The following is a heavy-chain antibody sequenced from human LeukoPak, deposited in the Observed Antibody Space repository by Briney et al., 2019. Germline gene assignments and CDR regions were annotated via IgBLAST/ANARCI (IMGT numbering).Heavy chain of an antibody. J-gene: IGHJ4*02. CDR2: INSNSGGT. Sequence: ASVKVSCKASGYTFTSYGISWVRQAPGQGPEWMGWINSNSGGTNYAQNLQGRVTMTRDTSISTAYMELSRLRSDDTAVYYCARPMDTAMVRPGYWGQGTLVTVSS. V-gene: IGHV1-2*02. CDR3: ARPMDTAMVRPGY. D-gene: IGHD5-18*01. CDR1: GYTFTSYG.